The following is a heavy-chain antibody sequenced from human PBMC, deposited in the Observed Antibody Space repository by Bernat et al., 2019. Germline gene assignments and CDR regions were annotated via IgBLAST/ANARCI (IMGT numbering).Heavy chain of an antibody. CDR1: GYSFTSYW. Sequence: EVQLVQSGAEVKKPGESLKISCKGSGYSFTSYWIGWVRQMPGKGLEWMGIIYPGDSDTRYSPSFQGQVTISADKSISTAYLQWSSLKASDTAMYYCAITLKYCSSTSCYNPDAFDIWGQGTMVTVSS. D-gene: IGHD2-2*02. J-gene: IGHJ3*02. V-gene: IGHV5-51*03. CDR3: AITLKYCSSTSCYNPDAFDI. CDR2: IYPGDSDT.